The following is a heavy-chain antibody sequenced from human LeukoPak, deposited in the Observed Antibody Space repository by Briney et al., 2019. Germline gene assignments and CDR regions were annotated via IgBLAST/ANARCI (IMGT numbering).Heavy chain of an antibody. CDR1: GFSLSSSGMC. CDR3: ARSLSLYGDYGGYGMDV. CDR2: IDWDDDK. Sequence: SGPALVKPTQTLTLTCTFSGFSLSSSGMCVSWIRQPPGKALEWLARIDWDDDKYYSTSLKTRLTISKDTSKNQVVLTMTNMDPVDTATYYCARSLSLYGDYGGYGMDVWGQGTTVTVSS. J-gene: IGHJ6*02. D-gene: IGHD4-17*01. V-gene: IGHV2-70*11.